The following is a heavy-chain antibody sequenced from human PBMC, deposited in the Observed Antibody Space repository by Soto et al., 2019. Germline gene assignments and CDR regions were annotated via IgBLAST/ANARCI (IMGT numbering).Heavy chain of an antibody. J-gene: IGHJ4*02. D-gene: IGHD2-21*01. CDR1: GGTFSSDS. V-gene: IGHV1-69*13. CDR3: ARSCGLDRDFND. Sequence: GASVKVSCKASGGTFSSDSFSWVRQAPGQGLEWMGGIIPMFDTPIYAQKSQDRVTITADESTSTAYMQLSSLRSGDTAVYYCARSCGLDRDFNDWGQGSLVTVSS. CDR2: IIPMFDTP.